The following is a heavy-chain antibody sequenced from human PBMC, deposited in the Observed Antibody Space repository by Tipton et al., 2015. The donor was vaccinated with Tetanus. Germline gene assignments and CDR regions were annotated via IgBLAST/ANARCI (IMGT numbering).Heavy chain of an antibody. CDR2: LYFSGNT. Sequence: LRLSCTVSGASISTYSWTWIRQSPGKGLEWTAYLYFSGNTNYNPSLKTRVTMSPDTSKNQVSLRLNSVTAADTAVYYCARAGEGGYDATMGFYYYYMDVWGKGTTVTVSS. CDR3: ARAGEGGYDATMGFYYYYMDV. D-gene: IGHD5-12*01. J-gene: IGHJ6*03. CDR1: GASISTYS. V-gene: IGHV4-59*01.